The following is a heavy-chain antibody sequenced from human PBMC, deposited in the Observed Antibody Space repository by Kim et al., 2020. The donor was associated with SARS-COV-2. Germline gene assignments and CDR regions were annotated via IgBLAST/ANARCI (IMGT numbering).Heavy chain of an antibody. V-gene: IGHV1-2*06. CDR3: ARSYDYVWGSYRYLGVAIGY. J-gene: IGHJ4*02. CDR2: INPNSGGT. D-gene: IGHD3-16*02. CDR1: GYTFTGYY. Sequence: ASVKVSCKASGYTFTGYYMHWVRQAPGQGLEWMGRINPNSGGTNYAQKFQGRVTMTRDTSISTAYMELSRLRSDDTAVYYCARSYDYVWGSYRYLGVAIGYWGQGTLVTVSS.